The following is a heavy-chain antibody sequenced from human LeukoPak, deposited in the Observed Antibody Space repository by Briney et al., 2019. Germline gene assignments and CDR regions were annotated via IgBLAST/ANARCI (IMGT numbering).Heavy chain of an antibody. J-gene: IGHJ3*02. CDR1: GFTFSSYG. CDR2: ICYDRSNK. D-gene: IGHD2-15*01. Sequence: GGSLRLSCAASGFTFSSYGMHWVRQAPGKGLEGVAVICYDRSNKYYADSVKGRFTISRNNSKNPLYLQMNSLRAEDTAVYYCRVVAATTNAFDIWGQGTMVTVSS. V-gene: IGHV3-33*01. CDR3: RVVAATTNAFDI.